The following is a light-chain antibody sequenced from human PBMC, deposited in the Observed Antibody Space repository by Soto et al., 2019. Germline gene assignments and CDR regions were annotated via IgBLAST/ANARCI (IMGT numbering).Light chain of an antibody. V-gene: IGKV3-15*01. J-gene: IGKJ1*01. CDR1: LSIDTN. CDR3: QQYQNWLWT. CDR2: GAS. Sequence: IVMTQSPATVSVSPGERATLSCRASLSIDTNLAWYQQKPGQSPRLLIYGASTRATGIPARFSGSGSGTEFTLTISSLQSEDSAVYYCQQYQNWLWTFGQVTKVEIK.